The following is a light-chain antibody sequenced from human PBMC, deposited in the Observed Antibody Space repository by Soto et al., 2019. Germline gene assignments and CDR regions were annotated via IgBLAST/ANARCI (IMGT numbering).Light chain of an antibody. Sequence: DIQMTQSPSSLSASVRDRVTFTCRASQTISSWLAWYQQKPGKAPKLLIYGATSRATGVPARFSGRRSGTEFTLTISSLQSEHVAIYYCQHYSNWPPWTFGQGTKVDIK. CDR2: GAT. CDR1: QTISSW. J-gene: IGKJ1*01. V-gene: IGKV1-5*01. CDR3: QHYSNWPPWT.